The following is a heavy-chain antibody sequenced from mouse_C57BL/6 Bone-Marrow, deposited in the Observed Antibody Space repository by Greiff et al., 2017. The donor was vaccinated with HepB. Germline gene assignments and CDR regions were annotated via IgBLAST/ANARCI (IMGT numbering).Heavy chain of an antibody. CDR1: GFTFSDYY. V-gene: IGHV5-16*01. CDR3: ARGLDYFDY. J-gene: IGHJ2*01. CDR2: INYDGSST. Sequence: EVMLVESEGGLVQPGSSMKLSCTASGFTFSDYYMAWVSQVPEKGLEWVANINYDGSSTYYLDSLKSRFIISRDNAKNIVYLQMSSLKSEDTATYYCARGLDYFDYWGQGTTLTVSS.